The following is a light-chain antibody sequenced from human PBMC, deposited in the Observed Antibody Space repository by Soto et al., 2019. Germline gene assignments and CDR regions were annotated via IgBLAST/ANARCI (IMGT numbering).Light chain of an antibody. J-gene: IGKJ1*01. CDR3: QQYGSSGT. V-gene: IGKV3-20*01. CDR1: QSVSSNY. Sequence: LSQSPGTLSLSPGERATLSCRASQSVSSNYVAWYQQKPGQAPRLLIYGASNRATSIPDRFSGSGSGTDFTLTISRLEPEDFAVYYCQQYGSSGTFGQGTKVAIK. CDR2: GAS.